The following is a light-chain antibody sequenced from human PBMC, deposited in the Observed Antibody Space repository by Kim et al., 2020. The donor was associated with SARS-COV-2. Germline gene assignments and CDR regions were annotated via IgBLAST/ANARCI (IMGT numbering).Light chain of an antibody. CDR1: QSVSSSY. CDR3: QQYGSSPQT. J-gene: IGKJ2*01. V-gene: IGKV3-20*01. CDR2: GAS. Sequence: LSPGERATLSCRASQSVSSSYLAWYQQKPGQAPRLLIYGASSRATGIPDKFSGSGSGTDFTLTISRLEPEDFVVYYCQQYGSSPQTFGQGTKLEN.